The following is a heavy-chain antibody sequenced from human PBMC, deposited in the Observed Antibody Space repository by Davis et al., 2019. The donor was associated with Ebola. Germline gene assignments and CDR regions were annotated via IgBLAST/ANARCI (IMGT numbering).Heavy chain of an antibody. V-gene: IGHV4-4*02. CDR2: IYHSGST. CDR1: GGSISSSNW. CDR3: ARESQMIVGETGDYYYYGMDV. J-gene: IGHJ6*02. Sequence: SETLSLTCAVSGGSISSSNWWSWVRQPPGKGLEWIGEIYHSGSTNYNPSLKSRVTISVDKSKNQFSLKLSSVTAADTAVYYCARESQMIVGETGDYYYYGMDVWGQGTTVTVSS. D-gene: IGHD3-22*01.